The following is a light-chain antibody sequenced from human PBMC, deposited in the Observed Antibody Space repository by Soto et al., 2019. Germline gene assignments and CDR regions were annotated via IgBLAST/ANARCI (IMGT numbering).Light chain of an antibody. Sequence: DIQMTHSPSTLSASVGDRVTITCRASQSISSWLAWYQQKPGKAPKLLIYDASSLQSGVPPRFSGSGSGTEFTLTISSLQPDDFATYYCQQYNSYSTFGQGTKVDIK. CDR3: QQYNSYST. J-gene: IGKJ1*01. V-gene: IGKV1-5*01. CDR1: QSISSW. CDR2: DAS.